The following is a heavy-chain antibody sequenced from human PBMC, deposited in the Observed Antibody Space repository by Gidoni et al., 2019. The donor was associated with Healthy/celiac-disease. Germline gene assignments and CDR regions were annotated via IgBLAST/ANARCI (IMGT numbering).Heavy chain of an antibody. Sequence: QVQLVQSGAEVKKPGSSVKVSCKASGGTFSSYAISWVRQAPGQGLEWMGGIIPIFGTANYAQKFQGRVTITADKSTSTAYMELSSLRSEDTAVYYCARVSVVVPAAPYYYGMDVWGQGTTVTVSS. V-gene: IGHV1-69*06. J-gene: IGHJ6*02. CDR1: GGTFSSYA. CDR2: IIPIFGTA. CDR3: ARVSVVVPAAPYYYGMDV. D-gene: IGHD2-2*01.